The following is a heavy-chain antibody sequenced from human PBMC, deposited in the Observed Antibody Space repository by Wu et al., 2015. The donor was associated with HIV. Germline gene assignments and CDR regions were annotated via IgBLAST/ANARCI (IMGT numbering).Heavy chain of an antibody. J-gene: IGHJ4*02. Sequence: QVQLVQSGGEVKKPGDSVKVSYKASGYTFTTYAISWVRQAPGQGLEWMGWISTYNGKTDYTQKVQGRVTLTTDTSTSTAYMELRSLTSDDTTMYYCAVMVRGVIIRRYFDYWGQGTLVIVSS. V-gene: IGHV1-18*01. CDR1: GYTFTTYA. CDR2: ISTYNGKT. D-gene: IGHD3-10*01. CDR3: AVMVRGVIIRRYFDY.